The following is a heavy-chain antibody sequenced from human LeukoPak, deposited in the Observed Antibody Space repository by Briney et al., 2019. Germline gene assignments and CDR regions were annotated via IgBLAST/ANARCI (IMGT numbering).Heavy chain of an antibody. CDR1: GYTFTSYY. Sequence: ASVKVSCKASGYTFTSYYMHWVRQAPGQGLEWMGIINPSGGSTSYAQKFQGRVTMTRDTSTSTVYMELSSLRSEDTAVYYCARVQGGGYSSHDAFDIWGQGTMVTVSS. V-gene: IGHV1-46*01. CDR2: INPSGGST. D-gene: IGHD5-18*01. J-gene: IGHJ3*02. CDR3: ARVQGGGYSSHDAFDI.